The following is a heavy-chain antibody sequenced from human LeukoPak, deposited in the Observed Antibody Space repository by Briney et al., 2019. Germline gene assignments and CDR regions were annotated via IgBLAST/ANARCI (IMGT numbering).Heavy chain of an antibody. CDR3: ARDSGARAAAIDY. J-gene: IGHJ4*02. D-gene: IGHD6-13*01. V-gene: IGHV3-21*01. CDR2: ISSSSSYI. Sequence: GGSLRLSCAASGFTFSSYSMNWVRQAPGKGLEWVSSISSSSSYIYYADSVKGRFTISRDNAKNSLYLQMNSLRAEDTAVYYCARDSGARAAAIDYWGQGTLVTVSS. CDR1: GFTFSSYS.